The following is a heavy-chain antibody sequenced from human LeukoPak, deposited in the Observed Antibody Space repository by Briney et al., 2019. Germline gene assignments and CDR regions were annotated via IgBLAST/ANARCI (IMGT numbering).Heavy chain of an antibody. CDR2: IYYSGST. Sequence: SETLSLTCAVYGGSFSGYYWSWIRQPPGKGLEWIGYIYYSGSTYYNPSLKSRVTISVDTSKNQFSLKLSSVTAADTAVYYCARVRFVRIAAAGPFDYWGQGTLVTVSS. CDR3: ARVRFVRIAAAGPFDY. J-gene: IGHJ4*02. D-gene: IGHD6-13*01. CDR1: GGSFSGYY. V-gene: IGHV4-34*01.